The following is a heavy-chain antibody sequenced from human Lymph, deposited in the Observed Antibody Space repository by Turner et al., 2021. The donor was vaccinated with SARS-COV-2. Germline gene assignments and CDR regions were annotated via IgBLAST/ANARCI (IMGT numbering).Heavy chain of an antibody. CDR1: GGSFSGYY. D-gene: IGHD2-21*01. CDR2: INHSGST. J-gene: IGHJ5*02. CDR3: ARLNPPAVGGGDWFDP. V-gene: IGHV4-34*01. Sequence: QVLLPRWGAGLLKPSEALALTCAGYGGSFSGYYWSWSRQPAGTGLEWIGEINHSGSTNYNASLKSRVTISVDTAKNQFSLKLSSVTAADTAVYYCARLNPPAVGGGDWFDPWGQGTLVTVSS.